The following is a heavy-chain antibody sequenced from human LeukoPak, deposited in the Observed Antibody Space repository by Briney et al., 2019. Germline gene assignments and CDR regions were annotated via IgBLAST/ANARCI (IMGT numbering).Heavy chain of an antibody. CDR3: ARESSSRGPGWFDP. Sequence: GGSLRLSCAASGLTFSSYAMHWVRQAPGKGLEWVAVISYDGSNKYYADSVKGRFTISRDNSKNTLYLQMNSLRAEDTAVYYCARESSSRGPGWFDPWGQGTLVTVSS. V-gene: IGHV3-30-3*01. CDR1: GLTFSSYA. CDR2: ISYDGSNK. D-gene: IGHD6-13*01. J-gene: IGHJ5*02.